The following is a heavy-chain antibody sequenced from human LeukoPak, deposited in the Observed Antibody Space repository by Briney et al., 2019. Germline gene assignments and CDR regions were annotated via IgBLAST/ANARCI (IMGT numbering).Heavy chain of an antibody. Sequence: GSVKVSCKASGYTFTSYGISWVRQAPGQGLEWMGWISVYNGNTNYAQKFQGRVTMTTDTSTSTAYMELRSLRSDDTAVFYCAKGITAAAFDYWGQGTLVTVSS. CDR2: ISVYNGNT. D-gene: IGHD6-25*01. CDR1: GYTFTSYG. CDR3: AKGITAAAFDY. V-gene: IGHV1-18*01. J-gene: IGHJ4*02.